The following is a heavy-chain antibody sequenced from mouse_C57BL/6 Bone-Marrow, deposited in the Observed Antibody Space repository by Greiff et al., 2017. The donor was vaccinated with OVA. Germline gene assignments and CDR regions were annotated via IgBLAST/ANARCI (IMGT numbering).Heavy chain of an antibody. CDR3: ARDSNYVDYHAMDD. J-gene: IGHJ4*01. Sequence: QVQLQQPGAELVKPGASVKLSCKASGYTFTSYWMQWVKQRPGQGLEWIGEIDPSDGYPTYTQKFKGKATLTVDTSSSTAYMQLSSLTSGDSAVYYCARDSNYVDYHAMDDWGQGTSVTVSS. V-gene: IGHV1-50*01. D-gene: IGHD2-5*01. CDR2: IDPSDGYP. CDR1: GYTFTSYW.